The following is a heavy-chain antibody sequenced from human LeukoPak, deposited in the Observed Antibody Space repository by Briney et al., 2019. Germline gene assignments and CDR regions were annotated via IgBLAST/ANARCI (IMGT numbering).Heavy chain of an antibody. D-gene: IGHD6-13*01. V-gene: IGHV3-7*01. CDR2: IRQDGSEK. CDR1: GFTFTDYW. Sequence: GGSLRLSCAVSGFTFTDYWMNWVRQAPGKGLEWVASIRQDGSEKTYVDSVKGRFTISRDNTRNSLSLQVNSLRVEDTAVYYCARDGTAAGLYFDLWGQGTLVIVSS. CDR3: ARDGTAAGLYFDL. J-gene: IGHJ4*01.